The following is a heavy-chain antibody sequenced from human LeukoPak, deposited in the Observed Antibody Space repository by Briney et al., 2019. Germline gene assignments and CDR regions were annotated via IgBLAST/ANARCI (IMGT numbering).Heavy chain of an antibody. CDR2: ISPDGSTT. V-gene: IGHV3-74*01. J-gene: IGHJ4*02. CDR3: TRDFDFSSAI. CDR1: GFTLSNYA. D-gene: IGHD3-3*01. Sequence: GGSLRLSCAASGFTLSNYAMNWVRQAPGKGLVWVSRISPDGSTTGHADSVKGRFTTSRDNAKNTLFLQMNSLRAEDTAVYYCTRDFDFSSAIWGQGTLVTVSS.